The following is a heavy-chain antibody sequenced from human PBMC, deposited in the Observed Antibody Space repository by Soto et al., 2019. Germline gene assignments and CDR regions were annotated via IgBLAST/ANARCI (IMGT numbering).Heavy chain of an antibody. CDR1: GGSISSGDYS. J-gene: IGHJ4*02. V-gene: IGHV4-30-2*01. Sequence: PSETLSLTCAVSGGSISSGDYSWNWIRQPPGKGLEWIGYIYFGGSTYYNPSLQSRVTMSVDRSRNQFSLKLNSVTAADTAVYYCAKNPGYYYDSTGYHFDYWGQGTLVTVSS. CDR2: IYFGGST. D-gene: IGHD3-22*01. CDR3: AKNPGYYYDSTGYHFDY.